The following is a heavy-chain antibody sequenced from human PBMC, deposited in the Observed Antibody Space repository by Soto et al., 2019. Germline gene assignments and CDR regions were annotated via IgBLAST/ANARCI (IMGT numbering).Heavy chain of an antibody. V-gene: IGHV1-18*01. D-gene: IGHD2-15*01. CDR3: PRGGVYCNPGSCAYNWFDP. Sequence: QVQLVQSGTEVKKPGASVKVSCKTSGYTFTTYGITWVRQAPGQGLEWMRWISPYNGDTNYAQNLQGRVSMTTDTATSTDYMELRSLRYDGTAVYYCPRGGVYCNPGSCAYNWFDPWGQGTLVTVSS. CDR1: GYTFTTYG. J-gene: IGHJ5*02. CDR2: ISPYNGDT.